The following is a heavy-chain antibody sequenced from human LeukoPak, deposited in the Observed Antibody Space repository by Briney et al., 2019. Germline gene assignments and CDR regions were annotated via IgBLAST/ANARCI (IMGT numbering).Heavy chain of an antibody. D-gene: IGHD2-2*01. CDR3: VSFYETY. J-gene: IGHJ4*02. V-gene: IGHV3-74*01. CDR2: INGDGSWT. CDR1: GHYW. Sequence: SGGSLRLSCAASGHYWMHWVRQAPGKGLVWVSHINGDGSWTTYADSVKGRFTISKDNAKNTVYLQMNNLRAEDTAVYYCVSFYETYWGRGTMVTVSS.